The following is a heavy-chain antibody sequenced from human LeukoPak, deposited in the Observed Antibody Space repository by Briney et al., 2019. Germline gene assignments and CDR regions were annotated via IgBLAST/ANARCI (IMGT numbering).Heavy chain of an antibody. V-gene: IGHV3-21*01. CDR2: ISSGSSYI. D-gene: IGHD3-10*01. Sequence: GGSLRLSCVVSGFTFSSYSMNWVRQAPGKGLEWVSSISSGSSYIYYADSVKGRFTISRANAKNSLCLQMNSLRAEDTAVYYCARDLSYGSGSYPYFFDYWGQGTLVTVSS. CDR1: GFTFSSYS. CDR3: ARDLSYGSGSYPYFFDY. J-gene: IGHJ4*02.